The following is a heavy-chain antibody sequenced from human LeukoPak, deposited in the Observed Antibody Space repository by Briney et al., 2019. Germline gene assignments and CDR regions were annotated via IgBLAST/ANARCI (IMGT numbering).Heavy chain of an antibody. CDR1: GFTFSNAW. V-gene: IGHV3-15*01. D-gene: IGHD4-23*01. CDR2: IKSKTDGGTT. CDR3: ARDRYGANSPFDY. Sequence: GGSLRLSCAASGFTFSNAWMSWVRQAPGKGLEWVGRIKSKTDGGTTDYAAPVKGRFTISRDGSKDTLYLQMNSLGAEDTAVYFCARDRYGANSPFDYWGQGTLVTVSS. J-gene: IGHJ4*02.